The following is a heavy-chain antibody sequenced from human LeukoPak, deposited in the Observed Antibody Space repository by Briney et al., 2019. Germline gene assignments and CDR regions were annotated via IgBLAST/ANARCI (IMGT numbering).Heavy chain of an antibody. CDR1: GGSISSYH. CDR3: ARGYSGTYGRFDY. V-gene: IGHV4-59*01. D-gene: IGHD1-26*01. J-gene: IGHJ4*02. CDR2: VYCSGST. Sequence: SETLSLTCTVSGGSISSYHWSWIRQPPGEGLEWIGYVYCSGSTNYNPSLKSRVTISLDTSKKQFSLKLSSVTAADTAIYYCARGYSGTYGRFDYWGQGTLVTVSS.